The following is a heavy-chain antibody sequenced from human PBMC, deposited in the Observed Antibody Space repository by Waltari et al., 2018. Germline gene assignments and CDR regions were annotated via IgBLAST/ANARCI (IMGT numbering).Heavy chain of an antibody. D-gene: IGHD2-15*01. J-gene: IGHJ4*02. CDR3: ARDRGRGLYLDV. CDR1: GDSVTSANW. Sequence: QLQESGPGLVKPSGTLSLSCAVSGDSVTSANWWSWVRQSPPRGLEWIGQVLSTGKTNYSQSFAGRVTMSLDASNNQFSLKVTSATAADTAVYYCARDRGRGLYLDVWGPGTLVTVSP. V-gene: IGHV4-4*02. CDR2: VLSTGKT.